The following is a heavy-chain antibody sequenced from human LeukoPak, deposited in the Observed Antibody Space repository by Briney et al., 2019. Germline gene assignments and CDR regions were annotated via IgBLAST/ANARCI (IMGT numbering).Heavy chain of an antibody. D-gene: IGHD3-16*01. CDR3: AGGLWYFDL. V-gene: IGHV4-59*01. J-gene: IGHJ2*01. Sequence: PSETLSLTCTVSGGSISGYYWCWMRQPPGKGLEWIGYIYYSGSTNYNPSLKSRVTMSVDTSENQFSLKLSSVTAADTAVYYCAGGLWYFDLWGRGTLVTVSS. CDR2: IYYSGST. CDR1: GGSISGYY.